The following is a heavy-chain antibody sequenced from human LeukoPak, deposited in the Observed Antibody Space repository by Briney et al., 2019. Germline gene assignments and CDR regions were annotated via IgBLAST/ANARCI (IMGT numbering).Heavy chain of an antibody. CDR1: GFTFSSYA. D-gene: IGHD1-26*01. J-gene: IGHJ4*02. CDR3: TTTVGYSGSYSGY. CDR2: IKSKTDGGTT. V-gene: IGHV3-15*01. Sequence: GGSLRLSCAASGFTFSSYAMSWARQAPGKGLEWVGRIKSKTDGGTTDYAAPVKGRFTISRDDSKNTLYLQMNSLKTEDTAVYYCTTTVGYSGSYSGYWGQGTLVTVSS.